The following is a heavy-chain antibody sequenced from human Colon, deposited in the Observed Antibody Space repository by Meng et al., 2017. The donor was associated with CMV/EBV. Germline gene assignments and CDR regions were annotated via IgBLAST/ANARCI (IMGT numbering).Heavy chain of an antibody. D-gene: IGHD1-26*01. CDR2: IDHVGAT. J-gene: IGHJ5*02. V-gene: IGHV4-34*01. CDR3: ARRSGSYRLTYWFDP. CDR1: GGSFIGYS. Sequence: CALSGGSFIGYSWSWIRQPPGKGPEWFGDIDHVGATNYNPSLKSRVTISVDTSKNEFSLSLTSVTATDTAVYYCARRSGSYRLTYWFDPWGQGTLVTV.